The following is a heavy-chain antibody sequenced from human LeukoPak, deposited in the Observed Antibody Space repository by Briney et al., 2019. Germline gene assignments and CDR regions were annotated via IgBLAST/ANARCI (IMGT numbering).Heavy chain of an antibody. CDR1: GFTFSSYW. J-gene: IGHJ6*03. V-gene: IGHV3-7*01. D-gene: IGHD2-2*02. CDR3: ARENEDIVVVPAAIPYYYYYMDV. CDR2: IKQDGSEK. Sequence: PGGSLRLSCAASGFTFSSYWMSWVRQAPGKGLEWVANIKQDGSEKYYVDSVKGRFTISRDNAKNSLYLQMNSLRAEDTAVYYCARENEDIVVVPAAIPYYYYYMDVWGKGTTVTVSS.